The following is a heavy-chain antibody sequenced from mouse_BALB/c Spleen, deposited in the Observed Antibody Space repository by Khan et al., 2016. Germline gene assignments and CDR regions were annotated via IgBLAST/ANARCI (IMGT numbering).Heavy chain of an antibody. CDR2: INPDSGTI. CDR1: GFDFSRYW. D-gene: IGHD1-1*01. V-gene: IGHV4-1*02. Sequence: EVKLLESGGGLVQPGGSLKVSCAASGFDFSRYWMSWVRQAPGKGLEWIGEINPDSGTINYTLFLKVKFIISRDNANNTLYMQMSKVRSEDTALYYCARAGYYGYLVNWGQGTLVTVSA. J-gene: IGHJ3*01. CDR3: ARAGYYGYLVN.